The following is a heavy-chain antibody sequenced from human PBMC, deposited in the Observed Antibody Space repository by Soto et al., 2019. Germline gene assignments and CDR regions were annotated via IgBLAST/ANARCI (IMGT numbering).Heavy chain of an antibody. Sequence: SETLSLTCAVYGGSFSGYYWSWIRQPPGKGLEWIGEINHSGSTNYNPSLKSRVTISVDTSKNQFSLKLSSVTAADTAVYYCARRAKLWFGELLRRDYGMDVWGQGTTVTVSS. V-gene: IGHV4-34*01. J-gene: IGHJ6*02. D-gene: IGHD3-10*01. CDR3: ARRAKLWFGELLRRDYGMDV. CDR1: GGSFSGYY. CDR2: INHSGST.